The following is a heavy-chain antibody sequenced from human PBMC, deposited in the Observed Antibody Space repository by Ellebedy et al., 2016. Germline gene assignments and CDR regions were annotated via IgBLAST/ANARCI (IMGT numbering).Heavy chain of an antibody. Sequence: GESLKISCKGSGYSFTTYWIGWVRQMPGKGLEWMGIIYPGDSDTKYSPSFQGHVTISADKSISTAYLQWSSLKASDTAMYYCARSMGAPLGYFDYWGQGTLVTVSS. J-gene: IGHJ4*02. CDR2: IYPGDSDT. V-gene: IGHV5-51*01. CDR3: ARSMGAPLGYFDY. CDR1: GYSFTTYW. D-gene: IGHD1-26*01.